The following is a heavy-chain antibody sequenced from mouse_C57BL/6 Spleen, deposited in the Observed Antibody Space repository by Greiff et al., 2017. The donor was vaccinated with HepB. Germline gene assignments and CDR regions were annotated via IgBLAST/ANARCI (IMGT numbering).Heavy chain of an antibody. CDR3: ARSGDYDEGGFAY. J-gene: IGHJ3*01. Sequence: VQLKESGPVLVKPGASVKMSCKASGYTFTDYYMNWVKQSHGKSLEWIGVINPYNGGTSYNQKFKGKATLTVDKSSSTAYMELNSLTSEDSAVYYCARSGDYDEGGFAYWGQGTLVTVSA. CDR1: GYTFTDYY. CDR2: INPYNGGT. D-gene: IGHD2-4*01. V-gene: IGHV1-19*01.